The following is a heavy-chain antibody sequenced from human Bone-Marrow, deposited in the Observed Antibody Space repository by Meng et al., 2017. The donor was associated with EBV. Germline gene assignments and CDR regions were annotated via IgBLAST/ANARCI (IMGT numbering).Heavy chain of an antibody. V-gene: IGHV3-21*01. CDR1: GFTFSSYS. D-gene: IGHD6-19*01. J-gene: IGHJ4*02. CDR3: ARDVAVAGTGYYFDY. Sequence: EVQLVESGXXXXXPXXAXXLSCAASGFTFSSYSMNWVRQAPGKGLEWVSSISSSSSYIYYADSVKGRFTISRDNAKNSLYLQMNSLRAEDTAVYYCARDVAVAGTGYYFDYWGQGTLVTVSS. CDR2: ISSSSSYI.